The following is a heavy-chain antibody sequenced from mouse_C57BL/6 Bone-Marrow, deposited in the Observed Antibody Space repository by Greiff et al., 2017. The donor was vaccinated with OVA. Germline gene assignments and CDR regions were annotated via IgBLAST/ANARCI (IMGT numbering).Heavy chain of an antibody. CDR3: ARGVV. CDR2: ISYDGSN. CDR1: GYSITSGYY. J-gene: IGHJ1*03. Sequence: DVQLQESGPGLVKPSQSLSLTCSVTGYSITSGYYWNWIRQFPGNKLEWMGYISYDGSNNYNPSLKNRISITRDTSKNQFFLKLNSVTTEDTATYYCARGVVWGTGTTVTVSS. V-gene: IGHV3-6*01.